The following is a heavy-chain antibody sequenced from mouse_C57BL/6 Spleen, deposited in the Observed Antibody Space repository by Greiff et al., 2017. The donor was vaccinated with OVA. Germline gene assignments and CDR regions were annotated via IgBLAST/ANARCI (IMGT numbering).Heavy chain of an antibody. V-gene: IGHV3-6*01. J-gene: IGHJ2*01. CDR3: ARAGPFDY. Sequence: EVQVVESGPGLVKPSQSLSLTCSVTGYSITSGYYWNWLRQFPGNKLEWMGYISYDGSNNYNPSLKNRISITRDTSKNQFFLKLKSVTTEDTATYYCARAGPFDYWGQGTTLTVSS. CDR1: GYSITSGYY. CDR2: ISYDGSN.